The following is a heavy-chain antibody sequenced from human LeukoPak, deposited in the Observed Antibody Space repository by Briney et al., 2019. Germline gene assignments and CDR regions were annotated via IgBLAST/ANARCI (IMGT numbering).Heavy chain of an antibody. D-gene: IGHD5-18*01. CDR1: GFTFSNYA. CDR3: TKGTIWLPFDY. Sequence: GRSLRLSCAASGFTFSNYAMSWARQAPGKGLEWVSAISGSGGSTYYAHSVKGRFTISRDNSKNTLYLQMNSLRAEDTAVYYCTKGTIWLPFDYWGQGTLVTVSS. CDR2: ISGSGGST. V-gene: IGHV3-23*01. J-gene: IGHJ4*02.